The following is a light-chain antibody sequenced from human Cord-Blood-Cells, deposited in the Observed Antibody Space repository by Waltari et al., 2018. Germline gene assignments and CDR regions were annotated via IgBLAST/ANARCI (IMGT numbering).Light chain of an antibody. CDR2: DVS. CDR3: SSYTSSSTLV. J-gene: IGLJ3*02. Sequence: QSALTQPASVSGSPGKSITLSCPGTSSDVGGYYYVSWYQKHPGKAPKLMIYDVSNRPSGVSNRFSGSNSGNTDSLTISGLQAEDEADYYCSSYTSSSTLVFGGGTKLTVL. CDR1: SSDVGGYYY. V-gene: IGLV2-14*03.